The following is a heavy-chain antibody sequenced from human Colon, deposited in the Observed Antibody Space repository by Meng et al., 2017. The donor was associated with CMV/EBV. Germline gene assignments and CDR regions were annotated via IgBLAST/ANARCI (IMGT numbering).Heavy chain of an antibody. CDR2: ITGSGFRT. CDR3: DASDY. Sequence: GGSLGLSCAASGFTFSSYDMSWARQAPGKGLEWVSTITGSGFRTHYADSVKGRFTISRDNSKNTLYLQMNSLRAEDTAVYYCDASDYWGQGTLVTVSS. CDR1: GFTFSSYD. J-gene: IGHJ4*02. V-gene: IGHV3-23*01. D-gene: IGHD6-6*01.